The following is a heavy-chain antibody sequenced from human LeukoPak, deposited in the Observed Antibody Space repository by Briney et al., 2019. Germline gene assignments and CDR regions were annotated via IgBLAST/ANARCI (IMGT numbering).Heavy chain of an antibody. CDR1: GVSVSTSH. D-gene: IGHD2/OR15-2a*01. Sequence: SETLSLTCNVSGVSVSTSHWNWIRQRPGKGLEWIGCLSYTGKTDYNPSLKSRVSISLGSSNNHFSLKLTSVTAADTAVYYCSEGYFEPFDHWGQGILVAVSS. V-gene: IGHV4-59*02. CDR2: LSYTGKT. CDR3: SEGYFEPFDH. J-gene: IGHJ4*02.